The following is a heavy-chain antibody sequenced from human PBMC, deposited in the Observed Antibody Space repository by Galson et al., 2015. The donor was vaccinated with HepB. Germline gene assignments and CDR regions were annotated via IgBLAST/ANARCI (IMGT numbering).Heavy chain of an antibody. D-gene: IGHD3-22*01. CDR3: ANLGTVYYYDSSGYRGTREGGY. CDR2: ISGSGGST. J-gene: IGHJ4*02. CDR1: GFTFSSYA. Sequence: SLRLSCAASGFTFSSYAMSWVRQAPGKGLEWVSAISGSGGSTYYADSVKGRFTISRDNSKNTLYLQMNSLRAEDTAVYYCANLGTVYYYDSSGYRGTREGGYWCQGTLVTVSS. V-gene: IGHV3-23*01.